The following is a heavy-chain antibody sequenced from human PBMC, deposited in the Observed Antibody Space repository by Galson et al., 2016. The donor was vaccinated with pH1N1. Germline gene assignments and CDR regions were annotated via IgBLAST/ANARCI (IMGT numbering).Heavy chain of an antibody. CDR2: ISSSSYV. J-gene: IGHJ4*02. V-gene: IGHV3-21*01. Sequence: LRLSCAASGFPFSSYSMNWVRQAPGKGLEWVSSISSSSYVDYADSVKGRFTISRDNAKNSLYLQMNSLRAEDTAVYYCARGLGLWFGELSDPTWDYWGQGTLVTVSS. CDR1: GFPFSSYS. D-gene: IGHD3-10*01. CDR3: ARGLGLWFGELSDPTWDY.